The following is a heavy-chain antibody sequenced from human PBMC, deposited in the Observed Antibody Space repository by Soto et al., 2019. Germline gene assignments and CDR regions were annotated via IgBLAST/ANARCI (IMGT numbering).Heavy chain of an antibody. J-gene: IGHJ4*02. V-gene: IGHV3-21*01. D-gene: IGHD6-6*01. CDR1: GFTFSSCN. CDR3: AKIASRNDPFDY. Sequence: EVQLVESGGDLVKPGESLRLSCAASGFTFSSCNMNWVRQAPGKGLEWVASISSRGNAYYADSVKGRFTISRDNAKNSLSLQMNSLRAEDTAVYFCAKIASRNDPFDYWGQGTLVTVSS. CDR2: ISSRGNA.